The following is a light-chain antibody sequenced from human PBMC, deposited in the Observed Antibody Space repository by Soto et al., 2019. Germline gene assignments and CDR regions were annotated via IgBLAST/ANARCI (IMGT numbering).Light chain of an antibody. V-gene: IGKV3-15*01. J-gene: IGKJ1*01. CDR2: GAS. CDR3: QQYNNWPRGWT. Sequence: EIVMTQSPATLSVSPGERATLSCRASQSVSSNLAWYQQKPGQAPSLLIYGASTRATGIPARFSGSGSGTEFTLTISSLQSEDFAVYYCQQYNNWPRGWTFGQGTKVEIK. CDR1: QSVSSN.